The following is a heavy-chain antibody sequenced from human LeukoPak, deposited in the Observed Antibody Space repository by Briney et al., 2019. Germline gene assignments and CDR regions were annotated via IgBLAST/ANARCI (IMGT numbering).Heavy chain of an antibody. Sequence: SETLSLTCTVSGGSISSSSYYWGWIRQPPGKGLEWIGSIYYGGSTYYNPSLKSRVTISVDTSKNQFSLKLSSVTAADTAVYYCARVGYSGSWPYDYWGQGTLVTVSS. V-gene: IGHV4-39*07. J-gene: IGHJ4*02. CDR2: IYYGGST. CDR1: GGSISSSSYY. D-gene: IGHD6-13*01. CDR3: ARVGYSGSWPYDY.